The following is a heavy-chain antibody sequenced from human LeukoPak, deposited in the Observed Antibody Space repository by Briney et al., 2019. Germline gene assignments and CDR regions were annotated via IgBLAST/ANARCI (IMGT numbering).Heavy chain of an antibody. D-gene: IGHD6-19*01. CDR2: IKHSGST. Sequence: SETLSLTCAVYGGSFSGYYWSWIRQPPGKGLEWIGEIKHSGSTNYNPSLKSRVTISVDTSKNQFSLKLSSVTAADTAVYYCARHARSGIAVAGSSFDYWGQGTLVTVSS. J-gene: IGHJ4*02. V-gene: IGHV4-34*01. CDR3: ARHARSGIAVAGSSFDY. CDR1: GGSFSGYY.